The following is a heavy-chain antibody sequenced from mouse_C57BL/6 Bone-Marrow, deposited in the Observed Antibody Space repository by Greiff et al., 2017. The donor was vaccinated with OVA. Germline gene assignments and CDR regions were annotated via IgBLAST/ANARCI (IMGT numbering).Heavy chain of an antibody. CDR3: AVRTTVGQGMDY. D-gene: IGHD1-1*01. Sequence: EVKLEESGPGLVKPSQSLSLTCSVTGYSITSGYYWNWIRQFPGNKLEWMGYISYDGSNNYNPSLKNRISITRDTSKNQFFLKLNSVTTEDTATYYCAVRTTVGQGMDYWGQGTSVTVSS. CDR2: ISYDGSN. CDR1: GYSITSGYY. J-gene: IGHJ4*01. V-gene: IGHV3-6*01.